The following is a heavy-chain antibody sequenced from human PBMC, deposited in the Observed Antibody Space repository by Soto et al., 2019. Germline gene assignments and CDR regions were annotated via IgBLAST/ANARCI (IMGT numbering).Heavy chain of an antibody. J-gene: IGHJ3*02. CDR1: GFTFTNYA. CDR3: ASQNPPRAFDI. CDR2: MSGSSGTT. V-gene: IGHV3-23*01. Sequence: EVQLLESGGGLVQPGGSLRLSCAASGFTFTNYAMSWVRQAPGEGLEWVSSMSGSSGTTYYADSVRGRFTISRDNSRDTLYLQMNSLRAEDTAVYYCASQNPPRAFDIWGQGTMVTVSS.